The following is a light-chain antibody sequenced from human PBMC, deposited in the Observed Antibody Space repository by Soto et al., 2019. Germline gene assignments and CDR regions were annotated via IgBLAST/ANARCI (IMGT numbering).Light chain of an antibody. CDR3: QQSYSTPRT. V-gene: IGKV1-39*01. CDR1: QSINRY. Sequence: DIQMTQSPSSLSASVGDRVTITCRASQSINRYLNWYQQKPGKAPNLLISAASGLQSGVPSRFSGSGSGTDFTLTISSLQPEDFATYYCQQSYSTPRTFGQGTKVDIK. J-gene: IGKJ1*01. CDR2: AAS.